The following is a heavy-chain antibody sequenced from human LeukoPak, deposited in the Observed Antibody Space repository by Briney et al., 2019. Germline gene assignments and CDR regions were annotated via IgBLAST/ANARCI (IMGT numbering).Heavy chain of an antibody. CDR3: ARDQYYGSVSYPFWVY. D-gene: IGHD3-10*01. CDR2: SSGSNGNT. J-gene: IGHJ4*02. V-gene: IGHV1-18*01. Sequence: GASVKVSCKASGYTFTSYGISWVRQAPGQGPEWMGWSSGSNGNTNYAQKLHGRVTMTTDTSTSTAYMELRSLRSDDTAVYYCARDQYYGSVSYPFWVYWGQGTLVTVSS. CDR1: GYTFTSYG.